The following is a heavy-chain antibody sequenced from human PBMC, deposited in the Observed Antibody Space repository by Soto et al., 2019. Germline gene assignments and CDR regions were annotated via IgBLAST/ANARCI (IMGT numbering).Heavy chain of an antibody. CDR2: LYWDDDK. CDR1: GFSLTTDGVA. Sequence: QITLKESGPTLVKPTQPLTLTCTFSGFSLTTDGVAVAWIRQPPGKALEWLALLYWDDDKRYSPSLESRLTITVNYSKIQVVLTVTYMGPENKGTYFCAQIPDRAACFSFCYFHNWGPGAQVTVSS. D-gene: IGHD2-15*01. CDR3: AQIPDRAACFSFCYFHN. J-gene: IGHJ4*02. V-gene: IGHV2-5*02.